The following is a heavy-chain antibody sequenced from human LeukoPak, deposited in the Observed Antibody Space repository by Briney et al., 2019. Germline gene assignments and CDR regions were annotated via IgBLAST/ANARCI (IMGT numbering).Heavy chain of an antibody. J-gene: IGHJ4*02. CDR2: IYYSGST. V-gene: IGHV4-59*08. Sequence: SETLSLTCTVSGGSISSFHWSWIRQPPGKGLEWIGYIYYSGSTNYNPSLKSRITISLDTPKNQFSLKLTSVTAADTAVYYCARSSSGRYSNFDYWGQGTLVTVSS. CDR3: ARSSSGRYSNFDY. CDR1: GGSISSFH. D-gene: IGHD1-26*01.